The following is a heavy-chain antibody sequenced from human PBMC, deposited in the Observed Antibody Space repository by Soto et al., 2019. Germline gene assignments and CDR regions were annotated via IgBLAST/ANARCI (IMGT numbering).Heavy chain of an antibody. V-gene: IGHV4-34*01. CDR3: ARAYYDFWSGYQRNAFDI. Sequence: LSLTCAVYGGSFSGYYWSWIRQPPGKGLEWIGEINHSGSTNYNPSLKSRVTISVDTSKNQFSLKLSSVTAADTAVYYCARAYYDFWSGYQRNAFDIWGQGTMVTVSS. CDR1: GGSFSGYY. D-gene: IGHD3-3*01. J-gene: IGHJ3*02. CDR2: INHSGST.